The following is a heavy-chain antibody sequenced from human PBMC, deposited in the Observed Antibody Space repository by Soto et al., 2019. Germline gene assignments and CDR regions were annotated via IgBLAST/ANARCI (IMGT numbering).Heavy chain of an antibody. CDR2: IYYSGST. CDR1: GGSISSYY. CDR3: ARERGTVGYFDY. V-gene: IGHV4-59*01. J-gene: IGHJ4*02. Sequence: QVQLQESGPGLVKPSETLSLTCTVSGGSISSYYWSWIRQPPGKGLEWIGYIYYSGSTNYNPTLKSRVTISVDKSKNQFSLKLSSVTAADTAVYYCARERGTVGYFDYWGQGTLVTVSS. D-gene: IGHD3-16*01.